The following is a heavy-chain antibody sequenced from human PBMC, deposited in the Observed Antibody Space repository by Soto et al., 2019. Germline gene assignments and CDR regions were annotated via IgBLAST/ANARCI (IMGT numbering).Heavy chain of an antibody. V-gene: IGHV3-7*03. CDR3: ARGDVWGSYCYY. J-gene: IGHJ4*02. Sequence: PGGPRRLSCGASGFTLRSYWLSWVRQATGKGLEWDANIKQDGSEKYYVDSVKGRFTISRDNAKNSLYLQMNSLRAEDTAVYYCARGDVWGSYCYYWGQGTLVTVSS. D-gene: IGHD3-16*02. CDR2: IKQDGSEK. CDR1: GFTLRSYW.